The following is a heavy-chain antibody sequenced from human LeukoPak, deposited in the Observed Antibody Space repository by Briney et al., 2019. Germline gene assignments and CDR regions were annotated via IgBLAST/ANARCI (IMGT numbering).Heavy chain of an antibody. CDR2: INPNSGGT. CDR1: GYTFTGYY. D-gene: IGHD3-22*01. CDR3: ARDSSGYYYQGTFDY. Sequence: ASVKVSCKASGYTFTGYYMHWVRQAPGQGLEWMGRINPNSGGTNYAQKFQGRVTMTRDTSISTAYMELSRLRSDDTAVCYCARDSSGYYYQGTFDYWGQGTLVTVSS. V-gene: IGHV1-2*06. J-gene: IGHJ4*02.